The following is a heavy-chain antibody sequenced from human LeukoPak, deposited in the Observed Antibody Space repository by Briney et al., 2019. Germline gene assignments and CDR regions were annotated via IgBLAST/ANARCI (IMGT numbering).Heavy chain of an antibody. D-gene: IGHD6-19*01. CDR1: GYTFSNYG. CDR2: TSNNGNT. CDR3: ARHSGSGWQALGY. Sequence: ASVKVTFKSSGYTFSNYGISWVRQPPALGLERVGWTSNNGNTNYAQKSQDRVTMTTDTSTTTAYMELRSLESDDTAVYYCARHSGSGWQALGYWGQGTLVTVSS. J-gene: IGHJ4*02. V-gene: IGHV1-18*04.